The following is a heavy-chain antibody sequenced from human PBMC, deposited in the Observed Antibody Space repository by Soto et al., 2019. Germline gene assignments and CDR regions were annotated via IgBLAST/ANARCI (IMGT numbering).Heavy chain of an antibody. Sequence: QVQLVESGGGVVQPGRSLRLSCAASGFTFSHHGIHWVRQAPGKGLEWVAVIWYDGSLKYYGDSVQGRFTVSRDNSTNTVYLQMNSLRAEHSAVDYCARWDLEWWGQGTLVTVSS. D-gene: IGHD3-3*01. CDR3: ARWDLEW. CDR1: GFTFSHHG. J-gene: IGHJ4*02. CDR2: IWYDGSLK. V-gene: IGHV3-33*01.